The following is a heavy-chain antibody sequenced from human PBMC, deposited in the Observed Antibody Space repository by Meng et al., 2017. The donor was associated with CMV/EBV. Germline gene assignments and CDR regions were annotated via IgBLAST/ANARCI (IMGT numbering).Heavy chain of an antibody. V-gene: IGHV4-4*02. Sequence: GSISSSNWWSWVRQPPGKGLEWIGEIYHSGSTNYNLPLKSRVTISVDKSKNQFSLKLSSVTAADTAVYYCARGPILWFGESSSFDLWGRGTLVTVSS. J-gene: IGHJ2*01. CDR1: GSISSSNW. D-gene: IGHD3-10*01. CDR3: ARGPILWFGESSSFDL. CDR2: IYHSGST.